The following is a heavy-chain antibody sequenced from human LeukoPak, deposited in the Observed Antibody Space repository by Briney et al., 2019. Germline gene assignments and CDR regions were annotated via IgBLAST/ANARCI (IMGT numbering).Heavy chain of an antibody. Sequence: SETLSLTCTVSGGSLSSYCWSWIRQPAGKGLEWIGRIYTSGSTNYNPSLKSRVTMSVETSKNQFSLKLSSVTAADTAVYYCARGMYNWNSWFLDYWGQGTLVTVSS. V-gene: IGHV4-4*07. CDR3: ARGMYNWNSWFLDY. CDR1: GGSLSSYC. CDR2: IYTSGST. J-gene: IGHJ4*02. D-gene: IGHD1-7*01.